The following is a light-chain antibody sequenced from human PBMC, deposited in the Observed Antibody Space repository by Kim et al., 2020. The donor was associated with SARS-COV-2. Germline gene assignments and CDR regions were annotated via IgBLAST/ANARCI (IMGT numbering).Light chain of an antibody. CDR2: SAS. V-gene: IGKV3-20*01. CDR1: QSIASNH. J-gene: IGKJ2*01. Sequence: LCPGGRATLSCRASQSIASNHLAWYQQKLDQAPRLLIYSASSRATGIPDRFSGSGSGTDYTLTISRLEPEDFAVCYCQEFGTSPYTFGQGTKLEI. CDR3: QEFGTSPYT.